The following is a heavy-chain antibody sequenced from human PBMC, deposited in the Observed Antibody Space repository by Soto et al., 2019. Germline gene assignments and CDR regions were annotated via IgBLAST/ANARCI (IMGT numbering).Heavy chain of an antibody. CDR2: IKSKTDGGTT. CDR1: GFTFSNAW. CDR3: TTAPMTPPFGVVSHHYYYGMDV. V-gene: IGHV3-15*07. Sequence: PGGSLRLSCAASGFTFSNAWMNWVRQAPGKGLEWVGRIKSKTDGGTTDYAAPVKGRFTISRDDSKNTLYLQMNSLKTEDTAVYYCTTAPMTPPFGVVSHHYYYGMDVWGQGTTVTVSS. J-gene: IGHJ6*02. D-gene: IGHD3-3*01.